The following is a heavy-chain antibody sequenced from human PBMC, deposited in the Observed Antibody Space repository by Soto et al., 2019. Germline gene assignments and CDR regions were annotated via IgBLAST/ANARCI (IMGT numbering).Heavy chain of an antibody. CDR2: VYWDDSK. V-gene: IGHV2-5*02. CDR3: AHCRGGVASF. Sequence: QITLKESGPTLVNPTQTLTLTCTFSGFSLSTRDVGVGWIRQPPGEALEWLGVVYWDDSKNYSPSLESRLTITKTPSKIPVVVRMTKMDPVDTATYYCAHCRGGVASFWGQGTLVTVSS. D-gene: IGHD2-2*01. J-gene: IGHJ4*02. CDR1: GFSLSTRDVG.